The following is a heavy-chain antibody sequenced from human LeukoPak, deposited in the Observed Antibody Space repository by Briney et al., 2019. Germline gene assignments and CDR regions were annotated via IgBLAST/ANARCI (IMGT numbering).Heavy chain of an antibody. CDR1: GFTFSSYA. D-gene: IGHD3-10*01. CDR3: ARSMVRGVIGSHFDY. Sequence: GRSLRLSCAASGFTFSSYAMHWVRQAPGKGLEWVAVISYDGSNKYYADSVKGRFTISRDNSKNTLYLQMNSPRAEDTAVYYCARSMVRGVIGSHFDYWGQGTLVTVSS. J-gene: IGHJ4*02. CDR2: ISYDGSNK. V-gene: IGHV3-30-3*01.